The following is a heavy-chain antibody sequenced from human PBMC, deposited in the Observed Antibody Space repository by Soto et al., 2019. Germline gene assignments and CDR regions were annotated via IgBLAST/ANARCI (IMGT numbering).Heavy chain of an antibody. Sequence: EVQLVESGGGLVQPGGSLRLSCAASGFTFSSYDMHWVRQATGKGLEWVSVIGTAGDTYYPGSVKGRFTISRENAKNSVYLQMNSLRAGDTAVYYCARWQWLVRWGWYFDLWGRGTLVTVS. V-gene: IGHV3-13*04. CDR3: ARWQWLVRWGWYFDL. CDR1: GFTFSSYD. J-gene: IGHJ2*01. D-gene: IGHD6-19*01. CDR2: IGTAGDT.